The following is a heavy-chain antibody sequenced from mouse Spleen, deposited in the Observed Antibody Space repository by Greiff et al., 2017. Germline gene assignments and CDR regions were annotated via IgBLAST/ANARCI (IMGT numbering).Heavy chain of an antibody. D-gene: IGHD1-1*01. Sequence: VQLKQSGPELVKPGASVKISCKASGYTFTDYNMHWVKQSHGKSLEWIGYIYPYNGGTGYNQKFKSKATLTVDNSSSTAYMELRSLTSEDSAVYDCARGYGRAPFDYWGQGTTLTVSS. CDR1: GYTFTDYN. V-gene: IGHV1S29*02. CDR3: ARGYGRAPFDY. CDR2: IYPYNGGT. J-gene: IGHJ2*01.